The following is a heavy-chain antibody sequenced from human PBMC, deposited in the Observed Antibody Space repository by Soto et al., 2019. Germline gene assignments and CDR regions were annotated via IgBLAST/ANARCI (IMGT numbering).Heavy chain of an antibody. CDR3: FCFQADEGIHYLCTVTAFLLNGSSDL. CDR2: IYHSGST. Sequence: VKGLEWIGEIYHSGSTNYNPSLKSRVTISVDKSKNQFSLKLSSVTAEDTAVYYCFCFQADEGIHYLCTVTAFLLNGSSDL. D-gene: IGHD1-1*01. V-gene: IGHV4-4*02. J-gene: IGHJ2*01.